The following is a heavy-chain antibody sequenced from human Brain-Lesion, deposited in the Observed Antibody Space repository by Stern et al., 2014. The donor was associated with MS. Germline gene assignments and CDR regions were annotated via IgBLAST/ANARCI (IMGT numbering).Heavy chain of an antibody. D-gene: IGHD2-21*02. CDR1: GLTLSSYW. CDR3: AADTRAMTVFY. CDR2: IKQEGSEK. V-gene: IGHV3-7*01. Sequence: VQLVQSGGGLVQPGGSLRLSCAASGLTLSSYWMSWVRQAPGKGLEWVANIKQEGSEKYYVDSVKGRFTISRDNAKNSLFLQMNSLRAEDTAVYYCAADTRAMTVFYWGQGTLVTVSS. J-gene: IGHJ4*02.